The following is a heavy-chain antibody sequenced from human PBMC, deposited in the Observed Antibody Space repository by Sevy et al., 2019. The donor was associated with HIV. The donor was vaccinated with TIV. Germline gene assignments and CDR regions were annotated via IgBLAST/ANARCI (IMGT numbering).Heavy chain of an antibody. CDR3: AKGVSTSGYYLNYFAY. V-gene: IGHV3-23*01. CDR2: VSGGGDTT. Sequence: GGSLRLSCAASGFTFNNYAMTWVRQAPGKGLEWVSAVSGGGDTTYYADSVKGRFPISRDNSKNTLYLQMNSLRAEDTAVYYCAKGVSTSGYYLNYFAYWGQGTLVTVSS. J-gene: IGHJ4*02. CDR1: GFTFNNYA. D-gene: IGHD3-22*01.